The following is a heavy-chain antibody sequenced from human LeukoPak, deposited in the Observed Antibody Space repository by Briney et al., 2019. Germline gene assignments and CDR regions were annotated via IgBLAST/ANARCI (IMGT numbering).Heavy chain of an antibody. Sequence: GGSLRLSCAASGLTFSNYAMSWVRQAPGKGLEWVSVISATGYTTYYADFVKGRFTISRDNSKNTLYLQMNSLSPEGTAVYYCAKDRYYNSIEFYMDVWGKGTTVTASS. D-gene: IGHD3-22*01. J-gene: IGHJ6*03. V-gene: IGHV3-23*01. CDR1: GLTFSNYA. CDR3: AKDRYYNSIEFYMDV. CDR2: ISATGYTT.